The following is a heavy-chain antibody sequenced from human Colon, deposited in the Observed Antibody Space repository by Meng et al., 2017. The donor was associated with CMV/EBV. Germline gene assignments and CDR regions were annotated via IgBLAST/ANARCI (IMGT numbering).Heavy chain of an antibody. CDR2: IYPGDSDT. CDR1: GYSFTSYW. Sequence: GGSLRLSCKGSGYSFTSYWIGWVRQMPGKGLEWMGIIYPGDSDTRYSPSLQRRVTISVDTSKNHFSLNLSSVTAADTAVYYCVNRAYSQGQDFWGQGALVTVSS. D-gene: IGHD5-18*01. V-gene: IGHV5-51*01. J-gene: IGHJ4*02. CDR3: VNRAYSQGQDF.